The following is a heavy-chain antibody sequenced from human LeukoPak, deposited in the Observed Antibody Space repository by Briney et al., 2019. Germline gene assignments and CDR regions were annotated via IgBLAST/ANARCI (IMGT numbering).Heavy chain of an antibody. J-gene: IGHJ4*02. CDR2: IYPGDSDT. CDR1: GYSLATYW. Sequence: GESLKVSCKGSGYSLATYWIGWVRQMPGKGLEWMGIIYPGDSDTRYSPSFQGQVTISADKSISTAYLQWSSLKASDTAMYYCARQSQDSVDYWGQGTLVTVSS. D-gene: IGHD1-26*01. CDR3: ARQSQDSVDY. V-gene: IGHV5-51*01.